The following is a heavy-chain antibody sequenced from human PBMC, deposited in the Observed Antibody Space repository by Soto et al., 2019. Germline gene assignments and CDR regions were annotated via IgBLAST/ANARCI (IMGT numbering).Heavy chain of an antibody. J-gene: IGHJ3*02. Sequence: PGGSLILSCAASGFTFSSYSMNWVRQAPGKGLEWVSYISSSSSTIYYADSVKGRFTISRDNAKNSLYLQMNSLRDEDTAVYYCARDVLLWFGELLGPDAFDIWGQGTMVTVSS. D-gene: IGHD3-10*01. V-gene: IGHV3-48*02. CDR1: GFTFSSYS. CDR3: ARDVLLWFGELLGPDAFDI. CDR2: ISSSSSTI.